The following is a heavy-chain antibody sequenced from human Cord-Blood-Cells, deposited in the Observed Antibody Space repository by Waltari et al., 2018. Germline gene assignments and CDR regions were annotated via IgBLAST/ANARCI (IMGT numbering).Heavy chain of an antibody. V-gene: IGHV1-2*02. Sequence: QVQLVQSGAEVKKPGASVKVSCKASGYTFTGYYMHWVRQAPGQGLEWMGWINPNSGGTNYAQKFQGRVTMTRDRSSSTAYMELSRLRSDDTAVYYCARDRYYDSSGYYLDAFDIWGQGTMVTVSS. CDR1: GYTFTGYY. CDR2: INPNSGGT. CDR3: ARDRYYDSSGYYLDAFDI. J-gene: IGHJ3*02. D-gene: IGHD3-22*01.